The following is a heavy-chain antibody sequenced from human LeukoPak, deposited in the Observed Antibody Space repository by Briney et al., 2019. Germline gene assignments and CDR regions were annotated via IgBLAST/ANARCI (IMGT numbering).Heavy chain of an antibody. J-gene: IGHJ6*02. V-gene: IGHV1-69*13. CDR2: IIPIFGTA. CDR3: ARDVDFWSGSPYMDV. Sequence: SVKVSCKASGGTFSSYAISWVRQAPGQGLEWMGGIIPIFGTANYAQKFQGRVTITADESTSTAYMELSSLRSEDTAVYYCARDVDFWSGSPYMDVWGQGTTVTVSS. D-gene: IGHD3-3*01. CDR1: GGTFSSYA.